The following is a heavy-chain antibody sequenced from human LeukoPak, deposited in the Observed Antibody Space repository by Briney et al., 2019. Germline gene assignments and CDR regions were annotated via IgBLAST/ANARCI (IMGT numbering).Heavy chain of an antibody. D-gene: IGHD3-10*01. V-gene: IGHV1-3*01. Sequence: ASVKVSCKASGYTFTSYAMHWVRQAPGQRLEWMGWINAGNGNTKYPQKFQGRVTITRDTSASTAYMELSSLRSEDTAVYYCARSYYGSGPWFDPWGQGTLVTVSS. CDR3: ARSYYGSGPWFDP. J-gene: IGHJ5*02. CDR1: GYTFTSYA. CDR2: INAGNGNT.